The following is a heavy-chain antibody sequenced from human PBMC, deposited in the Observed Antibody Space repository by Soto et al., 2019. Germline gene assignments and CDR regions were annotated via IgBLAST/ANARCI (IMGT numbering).Heavy chain of an antibody. V-gene: IGHV1-3*01. CDR2: INAGNGNT. Sequence: ASVKVSCKASGYTFTSYAMHWVRQAPGQRLEWMGWINAGNGNTKYSQKFQGRVTITRDTSASTAYMELSGLRSEDTAVYYCARGPPYGAHFDYWGQGTLVTVSS. D-gene: IGHD4-17*01. CDR3: ARGPPYGAHFDY. J-gene: IGHJ4*02. CDR1: GYTFTSYA.